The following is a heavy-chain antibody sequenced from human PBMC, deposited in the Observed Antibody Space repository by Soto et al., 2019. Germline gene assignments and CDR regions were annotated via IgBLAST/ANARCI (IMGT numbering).Heavy chain of an antibody. CDR1: GFSFNTYG. J-gene: IGHJ4*02. Sequence: QVQLVESGGAVVQPGKSLRLSCAASGFSFNTYGMYWVRQAPGKGLEWVAAISYDGSNQCHADSVKGRFTISRDNSKSTLYLQMNSLRVEDTAVYYCAKDIVKYTYGACDYWGQGALVTVSS. CDR2: ISYDGSNQ. V-gene: IGHV3-30*18. D-gene: IGHD5-18*01. CDR3: AKDIVKYTYGACDY.